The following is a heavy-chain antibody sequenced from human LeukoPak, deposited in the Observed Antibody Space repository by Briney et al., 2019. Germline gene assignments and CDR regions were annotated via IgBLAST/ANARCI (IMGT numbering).Heavy chain of an antibody. V-gene: IGHV3-23*01. D-gene: IGHD6-13*01. J-gene: IGHJ4*02. CDR3: AKSPSWGPAAAGMRLDY. CDR2: ISGGGETT. CDR1: GFTFNNYA. Sequence: GGSLRLSCAASGFTFNNYAMNWVRQAPGKGLEWVSSISGGGETTYFADSVKGRFTISRDNSENTLYLQMNSLRAEDTAVYYCAKSPSWGPAAAGMRLDYWGQGTLVTVSS.